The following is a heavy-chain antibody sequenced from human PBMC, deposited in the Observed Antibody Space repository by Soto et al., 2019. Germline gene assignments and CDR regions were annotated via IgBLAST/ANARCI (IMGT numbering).Heavy chain of an antibody. D-gene: IGHD2-15*01. J-gene: IGHJ3*02. CDR1: GYTFTSYG. CDR3: ARDADIVVVVAATGLHQDAFDI. V-gene: IGHV1-18*01. CDR2: ISAYNGNT. Sequence: ASVKVSCKASGYTFTSYGISWVRQAPGQGLEWMGWISAYNGNTNYAQKLQGRVTMTTDTSTSTAYMELRSLRSDDTAVYYCARDADIVVVVAATGLHQDAFDIWGQGTMVTVAS.